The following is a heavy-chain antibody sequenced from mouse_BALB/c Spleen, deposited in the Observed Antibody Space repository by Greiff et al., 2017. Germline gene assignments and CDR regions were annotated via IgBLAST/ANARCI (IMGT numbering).Heavy chain of an antibody. Sequence: EVKVVESGGGLVKPGGSLRLSCAASGFTFSSYTMSWVRQTPEKRLEWVATISSGGGNTYYPDSVKGRFTISRDNAKNNLYLQMSSLRSEDTALYYCARSYGYDTHFDYWGQGTTLTVSS. J-gene: IGHJ2*01. CDR2: ISSGGGNT. CDR3: ARSYGYDTHFDY. CDR1: GFTFSSYT. D-gene: IGHD2-2*01. V-gene: IGHV5-9*03.